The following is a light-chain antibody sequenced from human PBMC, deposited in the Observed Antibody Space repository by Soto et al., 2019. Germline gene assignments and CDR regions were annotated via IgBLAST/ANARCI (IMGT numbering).Light chain of an antibody. V-gene: IGLV1-44*01. CDR1: RSNIGSNT. CDR3: AAWDDSLNGLV. CDR2: NNN. J-gene: IGLJ1*01. Sequence: QSVLTQPPSASGTPGQRFTISCSGSRSNIGSNTVNWYQQLPGTAPKLLIYNNNQRPSGVPDRFSGSKSGTSASLAISGLQSEDEADYYCAAWDDSLNGLVFGTGTKLTVL.